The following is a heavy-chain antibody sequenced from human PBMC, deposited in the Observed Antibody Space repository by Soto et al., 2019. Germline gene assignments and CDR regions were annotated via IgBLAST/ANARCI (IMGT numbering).Heavy chain of an antibody. CDR2: INHSGST. D-gene: IGHD3-16*02. Sequence: SETLSLTCAVYGGSFSGYYWSWVRQPPGKGLEWIGEINHSGSTNYNPSLKSRVTISVDTSKNQFSLKLSSVTAADTAVYYCARAKNYDYVWGSYRFPSLLDYWGQGTLVTISS. CDR3: ARAKNYDYVWGSYRFPSLLDY. CDR1: GGSFSGYY. V-gene: IGHV4-34*01. J-gene: IGHJ4*02.